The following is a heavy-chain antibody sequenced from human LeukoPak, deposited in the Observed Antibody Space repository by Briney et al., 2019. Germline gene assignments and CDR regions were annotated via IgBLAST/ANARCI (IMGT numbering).Heavy chain of an antibody. Sequence: EAAVTVSCKASGYTYTIYGISWVRQAPGQGREWMGWISAYNGDTHYTQKFQGRVTITTETSTRTAYMEVRRLRAADTAVYYCARRGGKNYGDYVVYDKYMDVWGTGTTVTVSS. CDR3: ARRGGKNYGDYVVYDKYMDV. CDR2: ISAYNGDT. CDR1: GYTYTIYG. D-gene: IGHD4-17*01. J-gene: IGHJ6*03. V-gene: IGHV1-18*01.